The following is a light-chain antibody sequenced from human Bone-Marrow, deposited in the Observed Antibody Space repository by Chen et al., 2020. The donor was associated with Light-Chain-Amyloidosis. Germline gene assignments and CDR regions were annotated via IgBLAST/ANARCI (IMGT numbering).Light chain of an antibody. Sequence: EIVLTQSPATLSVSPGDTATLSCRARQSIGNNLAWYQQKPGQAPRLLIYGASTRVSGIPARFSGSESGTEFTLTISSLQSEDCAFYYCELYNCLLPWAFGRGTKVKIK. J-gene: IGKJ1*01. CDR1: QSIGNN. V-gene: IGKV3-15*01. CDR3: ELYNCLLPWA. CDR2: GAS.